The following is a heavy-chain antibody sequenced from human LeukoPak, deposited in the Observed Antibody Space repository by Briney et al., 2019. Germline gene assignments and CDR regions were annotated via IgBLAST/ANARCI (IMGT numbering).Heavy chain of an antibody. CDR1: GFTVSSNY. Sequence: PGGSLRLSCAASGFTVSSNYMTWVRQAPGKGLEWVSVIYSGGNTYYADSVKGRFAISNDNYKNTLYLQINSLRAEETGVYYCARGGRSSSSSGTTYYHYGMDVWGQGTTVTVSS. CDR3: ARGGRSSSSSGTTYYHYGMDV. J-gene: IGHJ6*02. V-gene: IGHV3-66*01. CDR2: IYSGGNT. D-gene: IGHD6-6*01.